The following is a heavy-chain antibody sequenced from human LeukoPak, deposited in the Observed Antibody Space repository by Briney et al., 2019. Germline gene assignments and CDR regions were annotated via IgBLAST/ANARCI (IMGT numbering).Heavy chain of an antibody. D-gene: IGHD3-10*01. CDR1: GGSISSGDYY. CDR3: ARDNPTRYYYGSGSHKGFDY. V-gene: IGHV4-30-4*08. Sequence: SETLSLTCTVYGGSISSGDYYWSWIRQPPGKGLEWIEYIYYSGSTYYNPSLKSRVTISVDTSKNQFSLKLSSVTAADTAVYYCARDNPTRYYYGSGSHKGFDYWGQGTLVTVSS. J-gene: IGHJ4*02. CDR2: IYYSGST.